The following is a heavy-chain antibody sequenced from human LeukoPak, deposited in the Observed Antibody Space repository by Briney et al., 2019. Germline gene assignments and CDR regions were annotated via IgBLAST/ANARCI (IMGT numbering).Heavy chain of an antibody. V-gene: IGHV1-18*04. CDR2: ISAYNGNT. CDR1: GYTFTSYY. Sequence: ASVKVSCKASGYTFTSYYMHWVRQAPGRGLEWMGWISAYNGNTNYAQKLQGRVTMTTDTSTSTAYMELRSLRSDDTAVYYCARVGGSGWYWNYWGQGTLVTVSS. J-gene: IGHJ4*02. D-gene: IGHD6-19*01. CDR3: ARVGGSGWYWNY.